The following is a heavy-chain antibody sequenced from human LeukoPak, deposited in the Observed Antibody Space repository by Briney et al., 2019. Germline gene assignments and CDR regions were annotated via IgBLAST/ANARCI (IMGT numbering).Heavy chain of an antibody. CDR1: GGTFSSYA. D-gene: IGHD4-17*01. CDR2: IIPILGIA. CDR3: ARGTMTTTLENWFDP. V-gene: IGHV1-69*04. Sequence: SVKVSCKASGGTFSSYAISWVRQAPGQGLEWMGRIIPILGIANYAQTFQGRVTITADKSTSTAYMELSSLRSEDTAVYYCARGTMTTTLENWFDPWGQGTLVTVSS. J-gene: IGHJ5*02.